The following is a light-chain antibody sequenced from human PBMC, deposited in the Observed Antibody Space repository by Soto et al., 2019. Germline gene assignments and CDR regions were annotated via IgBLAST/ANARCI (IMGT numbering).Light chain of an antibody. Sequence: EIVLTQSPGTLSLSPGERATLSCRASQSVSSSYLAWYQQKPGQAPRLLISGASSRATGIPDRFSGGGSGTDVTLTISRLEPEDFALYYCHQYGYSPRTFGQGTKLEIK. CDR1: QSVSSSY. CDR3: HQYGYSPRT. J-gene: IGKJ2*01. CDR2: GAS. V-gene: IGKV3-20*01.